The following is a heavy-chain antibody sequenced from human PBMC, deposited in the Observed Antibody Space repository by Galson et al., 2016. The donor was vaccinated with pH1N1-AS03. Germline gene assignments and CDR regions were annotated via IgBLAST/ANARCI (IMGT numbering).Heavy chain of an antibody. CDR2: FYTNGNT. Sequence: TLSLTCTVSGGSISSGYYYWSWIRQPAGKGLEWIGRFYTNGNTNYNPSLKSRVTISVDTSKNHFSLKLSSVPAADTAVYYCASSTAVTPWEAAFDIWGRGTMVTVSS. CDR3: ASSTAVTPWEAAFDI. J-gene: IGHJ3*02. D-gene: IGHD4-17*01. V-gene: IGHV4-61*02. CDR1: GGSISSGYYY.